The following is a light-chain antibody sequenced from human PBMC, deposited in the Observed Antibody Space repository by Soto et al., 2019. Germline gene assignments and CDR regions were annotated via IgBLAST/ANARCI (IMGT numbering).Light chain of an antibody. V-gene: IGKV3-20*01. CDR1: QSISSSY. CDR3: QQYGNPPPNA. J-gene: IGKJ2*01. Sequence: EIVLTQSPGTLSLSPGGRATLSCRASQSISSSYLAWYQQKPGQAPRVLIYGASSRATGIPDRFSGSGSGTDFTLTISRLEPEDFAVYFCQQYGNPPPNAFGQGTKVEIK. CDR2: GAS.